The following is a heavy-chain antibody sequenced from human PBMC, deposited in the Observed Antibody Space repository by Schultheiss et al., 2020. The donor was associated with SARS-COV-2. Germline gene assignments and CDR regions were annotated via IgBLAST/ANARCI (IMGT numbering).Heavy chain of an antibody. V-gene: IGHV4-4*07. J-gene: IGHJ3*02. CDR3: ARAGGSGSYLAFDI. CDR2: IYTSGST. Sequence: SETLSLTCTVSGGSISSYYWSWIRQPPGKGLEWIGRIYTSGSTNYNPSLKSRVTMSVDTSKNQFSLKLSSVTAADTAVYYCARAGGSGSYLAFDIWGQGTMVTVSS. CDR1: GGSISSYY. D-gene: IGHD3-10*01.